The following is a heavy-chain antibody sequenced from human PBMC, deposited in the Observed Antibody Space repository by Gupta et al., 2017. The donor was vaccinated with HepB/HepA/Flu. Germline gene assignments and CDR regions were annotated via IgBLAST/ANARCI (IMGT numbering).Heavy chain of an antibody. D-gene: IGHD6-13*01. CDR1: GFTFSSYA. Sequence: QVQLVESGGGVVQPGRSLRLSCAASGFTFSSYAMHWVRQARGKGLEWVAVISYDGSNKYYADSVKGRFTISRDNSKNTLYLQMNSLRAEDTAVYYCARPSGIAENYYYYGMDVWGQGTTVTVSS. V-gene: IGHV3-30-3*01. CDR2: ISYDGSNK. J-gene: IGHJ6*02. CDR3: ARPSGIAENYYYYGMDV.